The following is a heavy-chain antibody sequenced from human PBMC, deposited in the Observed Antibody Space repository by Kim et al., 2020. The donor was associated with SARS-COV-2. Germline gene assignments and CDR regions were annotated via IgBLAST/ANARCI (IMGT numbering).Heavy chain of an antibody. V-gene: IGHV3-30*07. CDR3: ARANPYGSGWYGGHDY. Sequence: SVEGRFTISRDRAQNTLFLQMDSLRAEDTALYFCARANPYGSGWYGGHDYWGQGTLVTVSS. J-gene: IGHJ4*02. D-gene: IGHD6-19*01.